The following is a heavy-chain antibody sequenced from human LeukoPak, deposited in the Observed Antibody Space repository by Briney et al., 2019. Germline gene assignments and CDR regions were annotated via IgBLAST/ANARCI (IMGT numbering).Heavy chain of an antibody. J-gene: IGHJ3*02. V-gene: IGHV3-21*01. CDR2: ISSSSSYI. D-gene: IGHD7-27*01. Sequence: GGSLRLSCAASGFAFDTYSMTWVRQAPGKGLEWVSSISSSSSYIYYADSVKGRFTISRDNAKNSLYLQMNSLRAEDTAVYYCATLTGNDAFDIWGQGTMVTVSS. CDR3: ATLTGNDAFDI. CDR1: GFAFDTYS.